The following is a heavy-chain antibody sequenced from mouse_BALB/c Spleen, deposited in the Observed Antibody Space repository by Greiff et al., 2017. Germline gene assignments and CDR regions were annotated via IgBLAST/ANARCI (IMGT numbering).Heavy chain of an antibody. J-gene: IGHJ1*01. D-gene: IGHD1-1*01. V-gene: IGHV1-7*01. CDR2: INPSTGYT. CDR1: GYTFTSYW. Sequence: LVESGAELAKPGASVKMSCKASGYTFTSYWMHWVKQRPGQGLEWIGYINPSTGYTEYNQKFKDKATLTADKSSSTAYMQLSSLTSEDSAVYYCARSRFITTVVAPYWYFDVWGAGTTVTVSS. CDR3: ARSRFITTVVAPYWYFDV.